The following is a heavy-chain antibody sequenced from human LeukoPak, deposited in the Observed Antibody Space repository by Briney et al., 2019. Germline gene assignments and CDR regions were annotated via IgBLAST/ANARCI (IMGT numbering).Heavy chain of an antibody. V-gene: IGHV3-21*01. CDR1: GFTFSIYS. CDR2: ISSSSSYI. J-gene: IGHJ4*02. Sequence: GGSLRLSCAASGFTFSIYSMNWGRQAPREGVGWVSSISSSSSYIYYADSVKGRFTISRDNAKNSLYLQMNSLRAEDTAVYYCAVGPNSSGPVDYWGQGTLVTVSS. CDR3: AVGPNSSGPVDY. D-gene: IGHD6-19*01.